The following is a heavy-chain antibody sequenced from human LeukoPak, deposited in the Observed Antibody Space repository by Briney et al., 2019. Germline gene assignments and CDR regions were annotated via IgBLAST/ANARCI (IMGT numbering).Heavy chain of an antibody. CDR1: GGSFSGYY. Sequence: SETLSLTCAVYGGSFSGYYWSWLRQPPGKGLEWIGEINRSGSTNYNPSLKSRVTISVDTSKNQFPLKLSSVTAADTAVYYCARINWNSDPWGQGTLVTVSS. D-gene: IGHD1-7*01. CDR2: INRSGST. J-gene: IGHJ5*02. CDR3: ARINWNSDP. V-gene: IGHV4-34*01.